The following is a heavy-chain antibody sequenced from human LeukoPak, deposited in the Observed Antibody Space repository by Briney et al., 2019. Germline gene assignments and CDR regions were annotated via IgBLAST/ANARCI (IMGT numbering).Heavy chain of an antibody. CDR3: ARLGYYYDSSGYYPYAPYYFDY. J-gene: IGHJ4*02. D-gene: IGHD3-22*01. Sequence: PSETLSLTCAVYGGSFSGYYWSWIRQPPGKGLEWIGEINHSGSTNYNPSLKSRVTISVDTSKNQFSLKLSSVTAADTAVYYCARLGYYYDSSGYYPYAPYYFDYWGQGTLVTVSS. CDR1: GGSFSGYY. V-gene: IGHV4-34*01. CDR2: INHSGST.